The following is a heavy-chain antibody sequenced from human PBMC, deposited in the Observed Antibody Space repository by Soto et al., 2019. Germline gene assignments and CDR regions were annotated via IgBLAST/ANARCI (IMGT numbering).Heavy chain of an antibody. CDR3: ARNLASADV. CDR2: INPSGGST. CDR1: GYTFTSFY. V-gene: IGHV1-46*01. J-gene: IGHJ4*02. Sequence: GASVKVSCKASGYTFTSFYIHWVRQAPGQGLEWMAIINPSGGSTNYAQKFQGRITLTRDTSTSTVYMELSSLRSEDTAVYYCARNLASADVWGQGTPVTVSS. D-gene: IGHD6-13*01.